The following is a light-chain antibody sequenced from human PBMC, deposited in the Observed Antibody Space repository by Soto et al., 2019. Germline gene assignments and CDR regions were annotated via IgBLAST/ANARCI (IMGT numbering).Light chain of an antibody. CDR1: QSVGTY. Sequence: EIVLTQSPATLSLSPGERATLSCRASQSVGTYLAWYQQKPGQAPRLLIYDASNRATGIPARFSGSGSGTDFTLTISSLEPEDFAVYYCQHRSNWPRTFGQGTTLEIK. CDR2: DAS. V-gene: IGKV3-11*01. J-gene: IGKJ2*01. CDR3: QHRSNWPRT.